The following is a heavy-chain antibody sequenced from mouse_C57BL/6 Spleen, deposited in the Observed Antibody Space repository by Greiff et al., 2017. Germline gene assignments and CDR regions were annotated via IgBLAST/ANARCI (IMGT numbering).Heavy chain of an antibody. Sequence: VQLQQSGAELAKPGASVKLSCKASGYTFTSYWMHWVKQRPGQGLEWIGYINPSSGCTKYNQKFKDKATLTADKSSSTAYMQLSSLTFEDSAVXSFARWGTPVVDYFDLWGQGATRTVS. CDR1: GYTFTSYW. J-gene: IGHJ2*01. D-gene: IGHD1-1*01. V-gene: IGHV1-7*01. CDR3: ARWGTPVVDYFDL. CDR2: INPSSGCT.